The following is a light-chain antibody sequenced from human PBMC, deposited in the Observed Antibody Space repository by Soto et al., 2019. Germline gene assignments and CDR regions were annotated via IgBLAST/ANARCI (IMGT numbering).Light chain of an antibody. J-gene: IGKJ1*01. CDR1: QSNSSS. CDR3: QQYYNWRPR. V-gene: IGKV3-15*01. CDR2: GAS. Sequence: EVVMTQSPATLSVSPGDTATLSCRASQSNSSSLAWYQQKPGQPPRLLIYGASTRATGVPARFSGSGSGTEFTLTISRLQSEDFAVYYCQQYYNWRPRFGQGTKVEIK.